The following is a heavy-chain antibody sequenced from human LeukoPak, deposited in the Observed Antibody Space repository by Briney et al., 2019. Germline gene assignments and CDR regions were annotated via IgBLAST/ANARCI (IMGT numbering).Heavy chain of an antibody. D-gene: IGHD2-15*01. V-gene: IGHV4-61*01. CDR1: GGSVSSGLNK. J-gene: IGHJ5*02. CDR2: ISYSGSA. Sequence: SETLSLTRTVSGGSVSSGLNKWSWIRQPPGKGLEWIVDISYSGSATYNPSLRSRVTISVDTSTNQFSLTLGSVTAADTAVYYCATETECSGGTCYSYGWFDPWGQGTQVIVSS. CDR3: ATETECSGGTCYSYGWFDP.